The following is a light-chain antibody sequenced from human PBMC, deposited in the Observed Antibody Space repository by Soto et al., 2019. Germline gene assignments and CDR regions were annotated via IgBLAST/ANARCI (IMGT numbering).Light chain of an antibody. J-gene: IGKJ1*01. V-gene: IGKV3-20*01. Sequence: EIVLTQSPGTLSLSPGERATLSCRASQSVSSSYLAWYQQKPGQAPRLLIYGASSRATGIPDRFSGSGSGTDFSLTISSLEPGDLAVYYCQQYGSSPRTFGQGTKVDIK. CDR3: QQYGSSPRT. CDR1: QSVSSSY. CDR2: GAS.